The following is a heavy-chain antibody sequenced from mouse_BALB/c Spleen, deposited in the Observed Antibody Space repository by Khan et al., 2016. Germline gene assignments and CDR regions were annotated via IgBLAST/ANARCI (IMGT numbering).Heavy chain of an antibody. J-gene: IGHJ2*01. CDR2: ISHGGGST. Sequence: EVELVESGGGLVQPGGSLKLSCAASGFTFSSYTMSWVRQTPEKRLEWVAYISHGGGSTYYPDTVKGRFTISRDNAKNTLYLQMSSLKSEDTAMYYCARMTLLYYYGSSPYYFDYWGQGTTLTVSS. CDR1: GFTFSSYT. V-gene: IGHV5-12-2*01. D-gene: IGHD1-1*01. CDR3: ARMTLLYYYGSSPYYFDY.